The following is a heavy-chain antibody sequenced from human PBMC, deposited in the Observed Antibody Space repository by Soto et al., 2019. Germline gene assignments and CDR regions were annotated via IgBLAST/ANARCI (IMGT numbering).Heavy chain of an antibody. D-gene: IGHD2-21*02. Sequence: GGSLRLSCAASEFNVNSDYMNWVRQPPGKGLEWAASIYSGETTYYADSVRGRFTISSDKSKNTLYFQLSSLRIEDTAVYYCTRDGRGLGRLSLFEYWGQGVLVTVSS. CDR3: TRDGRGLGRLSLFEY. J-gene: IGHJ4*02. CDR1: EFNVNSDY. V-gene: IGHV3-53*01. CDR2: IYSGETT.